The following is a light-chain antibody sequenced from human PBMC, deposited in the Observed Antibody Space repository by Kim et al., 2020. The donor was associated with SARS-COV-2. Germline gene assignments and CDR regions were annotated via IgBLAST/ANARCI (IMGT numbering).Light chain of an antibody. CDR1: QGVSSH. CDR2: GAS. Sequence: PGERATLSCRASQGVSSHLAWYQQKPGQAPRLLIYGASTRATGIPARFSGSGSGTEFTLTISSLQSEDFAVYYCQQYNNWPPKYTFGQGTKLEI. CDR3: QQYNNWPPKYT. V-gene: IGKV3-15*01. J-gene: IGKJ2*01.